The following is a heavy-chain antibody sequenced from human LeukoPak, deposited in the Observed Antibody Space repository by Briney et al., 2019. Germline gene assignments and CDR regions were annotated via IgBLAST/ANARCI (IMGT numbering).Heavy chain of an antibody. Sequence: SATLSLTCTVPGGSISSFYWSWIRQPAGKGLEWIGRIYSSGSTNYNPSLKSRVIMSVDTSKNQFSLNLTSVTAADTAVYYCARDLVGSGYASRWYYYMDVWGRGTTVTVSS. D-gene: IGHD5-12*01. J-gene: IGHJ6*03. CDR2: IYSSGST. V-gene: IGHV4-4*07. CDR1: GGSISSFY. CDR3: ARDLVGSGYASRWYYYMDV.